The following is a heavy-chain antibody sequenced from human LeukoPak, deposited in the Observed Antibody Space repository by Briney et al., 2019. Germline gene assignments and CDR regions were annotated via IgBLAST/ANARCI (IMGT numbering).Heavy chain of an antibody. CDR3: AAATLTCP. J-gene: IGHJ5*02. Sequence: PSQTLSLTCTVSGGSISSGSYYWSWIRQPAGKGLEWIGRIYTSGSTNYNPSLKSRVTISVDTSKTQFSLKLSSVTAADTAVYYCAAATLTCPWGQGTLVTVSS. D-gene: IGHD3-16*01. CDR1: GGSISSGSYY. CDR2: IYTSGST. V-gene: IGHV4-61*02.